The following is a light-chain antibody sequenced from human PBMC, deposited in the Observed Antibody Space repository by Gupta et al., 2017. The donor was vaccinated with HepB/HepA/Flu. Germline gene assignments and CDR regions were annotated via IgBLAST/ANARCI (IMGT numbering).Light chain of an antibody. V-gene: IGLV7-46*01. CDR3: LLSYSGPYV. Sequence: QAVVTQELSLTVSPGGTVTPTCRSSTGVVTSTHYPFWFQQKPGQAPRTLIYDTNNRHSWTPARFSGSLLGGKAALTLSGAQPEDEADYYCLLSYSGPYVFGAGTKVTVL. CDR1: TGVVTSTHY. CDR2: DTN. J-gene: IGLJ1*01.